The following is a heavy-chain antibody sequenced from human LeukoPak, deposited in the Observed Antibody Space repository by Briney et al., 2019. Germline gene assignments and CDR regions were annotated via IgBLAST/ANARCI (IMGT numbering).Heavy chain of an antibody. V-gene: IGHV4-34*01. Sequence: SETLSLTCAVYGGSFSGYYWSLIRQPPGKGLEWIGEINHSGSTNYNPSLKSRVTISVDTSKNQFSLKLSSVTAADTAVYYCASSSRELPSDYWGQGTLVTVSS. CDR3: ASSSRELPSDY. J-gene: IGHJ4*02. D-gene: IGHD1-26*01. CDR2: INHSGST. CDR1: GGSFSGYY.